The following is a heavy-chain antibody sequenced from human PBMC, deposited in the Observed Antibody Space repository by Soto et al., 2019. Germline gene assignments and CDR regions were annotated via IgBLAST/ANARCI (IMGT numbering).Heavy chain of an antibody. CDR1: GFTFSTSW. D-gene: IGHD6-13*01. CDR2: INQDGSET. J-gene: IGHJ5*01. CDR3: ARKGGVKFETTWYGWFDS. V-gene: IGHV3-7*03. Sequence: PGGSLRLSCAASGFTFSTSWMGWVRQAPGKGLEWVANINQDGSETYYVDSVKDRFTISRDNGKNSVFLQMNSLGVEDTAVYYCARKGGVKFETTWYGWFDSRGHGTRVTV.